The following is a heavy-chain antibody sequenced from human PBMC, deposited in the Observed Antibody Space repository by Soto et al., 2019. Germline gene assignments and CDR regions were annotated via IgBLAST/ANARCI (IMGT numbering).Heavy chain of an antibody. CDR1: GFIFSSYG. D-gene: IGHD2-8*01. Sequence: QPGGSLRLSCAASGFIFSSYGMHWVRQAPAKGLEWVAVISFDGATEYYAESVKGRFTIARDDSTNTLYLQMNSLRVDDTGLYYCARDQDTVSPTPWFDPWGQGTQVTVSS. V-gene: IGHV3-30*03. CDR2: ISFDGATE. J-gene: IGHJ5*02. CDR3: ARDQDTVSPTPWFDP.